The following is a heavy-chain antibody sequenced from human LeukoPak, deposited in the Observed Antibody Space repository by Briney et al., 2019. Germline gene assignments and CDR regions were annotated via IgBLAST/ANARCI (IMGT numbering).Heavy chain of an antibody. Sequence: GGPLRLSCAASGFTFRCYDMHWVRPATGKGLEGVSAIGTAGDTYFPGSVKGRFTISIENAKKALYLQRNSVSAGATAVHYFARGYYDSSIDPPTIDYWGQGTLVTVSS. CDR3: ARGYYDSSIDPPTIDY. J-gene: IGHJ4*02. CDR2: IGTAGDT. D-gene: IGHD3-9*01. CDR1: GFTFRCYD. V-gene: IGHV3-13*01.